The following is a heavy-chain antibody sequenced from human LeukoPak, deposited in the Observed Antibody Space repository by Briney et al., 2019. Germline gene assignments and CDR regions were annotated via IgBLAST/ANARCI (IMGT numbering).Heavy chain of an antibody. V-gene: IGHV4-59*12. CDR1: GGSISSFY. CDR2: IHSSGST. Sequence: SETLSLTCTVSGGSISSFYWSWIRQPPGKGLEWIGYIHSSGSTNYNPSLKSRVTMSVDTSKNQFSLKLSSVTAADTAVYYCATYSGSPYWYFDLWGRGTLVTVSS. J-gene: IGHJ2*01. D-gene: IGHD1-26*01. CDR3: ATYSGSPYWYFDL.